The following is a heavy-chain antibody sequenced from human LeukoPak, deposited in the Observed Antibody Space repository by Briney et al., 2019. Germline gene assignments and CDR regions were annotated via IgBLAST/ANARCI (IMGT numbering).Heavy chain of an antibody. Sequence: ASVKGSCKASGYTFTSYDINWVRQATGQGLEWMGWMNPNSGNTGYAQKFQGRVTMTRNTSISTDYMELSSLRSEDTAVYYRARRQKDIVATIVGDWFDPWGQGTLVTVSS. D-gene: IGHD5-12*01. CDR3: ARRQKDIVATIVGDWFDP. J-gene: IGHJ5*02. CDR2: MNPNSGNT. V-gene: IGHV1-8*01. CDR1: GYTFTSYD.